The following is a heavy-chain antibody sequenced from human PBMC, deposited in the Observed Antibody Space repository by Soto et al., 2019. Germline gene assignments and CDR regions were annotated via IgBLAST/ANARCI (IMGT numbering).Heavy chain of an antibody. Sequence: GGSLRLSCAASGFTFSSYSMNWVRQAPGKGLEWVSSISSSSSYIYYADSVEGRFTISRDNAKNSLYLQMNSLRAEDTAVYYCARGPRISYDILTGYYRSNWFDHWGQGTLVTVSS. J-gene: IGHJ5*02. V-gene: IGHV3-21*01. D-gene: IGHD3-9*01. CDR2: ISSSSSYI. CDR1: GFTFSSYS. CDR3: ARGPRISYDILTGYYRSNWFDH.